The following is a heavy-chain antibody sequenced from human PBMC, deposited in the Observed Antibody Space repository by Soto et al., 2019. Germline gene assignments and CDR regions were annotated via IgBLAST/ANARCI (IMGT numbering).Heavy chain of an antibody. D-gene: IGHD6-6*01. CDR3: AKFQNIAAQDYFDY. Sequence: GGSLRLSCAASGFSFSNHWMTWVRQAPGKGLEWVANIKEDGRQQYYADTVKGRFTISRDNSKNTLYLQMNSLRAEDTAVYYCAKFQNIAAQDYFDYWGQGTLVTVSS. CDR1: GFSFSNHW. J-gene: IGHJ4*02. V-gene: IGHV3-7*03. CDR2: IKEDGRQQ.